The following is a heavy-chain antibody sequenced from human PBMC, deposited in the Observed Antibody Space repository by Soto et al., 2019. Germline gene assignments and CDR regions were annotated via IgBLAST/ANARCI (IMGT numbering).Heavy chain of an antibody. D-gene: IGHD3-16*01. V-gene: IGHV4-31*03. CDR2: IYYNGNT. Sequence: SETLSLTCTVSGGSISSAGYYWNWIRQHPGKGLEWIGYIYYNGNTKYNPSHKSRVSISADTSKNQLSLTLSSVTAADTAVYHCARSGGRGGVMPIDSWGQGTQVTVSS. J-gene: IGHJ4*02. CDR1: GGSISSAGYY. CDR3: ARSGGRGGVMPIDS.